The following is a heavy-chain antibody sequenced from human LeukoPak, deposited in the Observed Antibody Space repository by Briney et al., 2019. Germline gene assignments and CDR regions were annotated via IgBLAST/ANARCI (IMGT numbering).Heavy chain of an antibody. D-gene: IGHD3-3*01. J-gene: IGHJ6*03. CDR2: IIPIFGTA. V-gene: IGHV1-69*06. CDR3: ARAGDFWSGYAFYYMDV. CDR1: GYTFTGYY. Sequence: ASVKVSCKASGYTFTGYYMHWVRQAPGQGLEWMGGIIPIFGTANYAQKFQGRVTITADKSTSTAYMELSSLRSEDTAVYYCARAGDFWSGYAFYYMDVWGKGTTVTISS.